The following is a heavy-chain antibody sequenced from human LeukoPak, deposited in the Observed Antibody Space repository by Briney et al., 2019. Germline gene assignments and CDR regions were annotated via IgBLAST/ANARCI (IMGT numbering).Heavy chain of an antibody. Sequence: GASVKVSCKASGYTFTSYGINWVRQAPGQGLEWMGWISGYNGNTHYAQKLQGRVTMTTDTSTSTAYMELRSLRSDDTAVYYCARSSEYCGGDCYPLFDYWGQGTLVTVSS. V-gene: IGHV1-18*01. J-gene: IGHJ4*02. CDR2: ISGYNGNT. CDR3: ARSSEYCGGDCYPLFDY. CDR1: GYTFTSYG. D-gene: IGHD2-21*02.